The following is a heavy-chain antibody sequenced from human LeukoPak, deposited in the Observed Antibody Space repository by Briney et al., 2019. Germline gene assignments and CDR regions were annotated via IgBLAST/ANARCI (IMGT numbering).Heavy chain of an antibody. J-gene: IGHJ4*02. V-gene: IGHV3-53*01. CDR1: GFTVSSNY. Sequence: GGSLRLSCAASGFTVSSNYMSWVRQAPGKGPEWVSVIYSGGSTYYADSVKGPFPISRDNSKHSLYLQMNTLRAEDTAVYYCARGPSYSYYFDHWGQGTLVTVSS. CDR2: IYSGGST. D-gene: IGHD2-21*01. CDR3: ARGPSYSYYFDH.